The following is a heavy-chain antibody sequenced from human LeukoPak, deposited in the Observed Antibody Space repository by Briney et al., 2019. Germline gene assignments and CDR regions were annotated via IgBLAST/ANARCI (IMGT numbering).Heavy chain of an antibody. Sequence: SETLSLTCTVSGGSISSYYWSWLRQPQGKGREWFGYIYYSGRTNYNPSLNSRVTISVDTPKNQFSLKLSSVTAADTAVYYCARNVDDFWSGYFTYWGQGTLVTVSS. CDR3: ARNVDDFWSGYFTY. D-gene: IGHD3-3*01. CDR2: IYYSGRT. J-gene: IGHJ4*02. V-gene: IGHV4-59*01. CDR1: GGSISSYY.